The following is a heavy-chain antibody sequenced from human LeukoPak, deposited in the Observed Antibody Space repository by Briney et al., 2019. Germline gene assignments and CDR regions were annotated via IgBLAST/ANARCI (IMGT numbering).Heavy chain of an antibody. CDR2: ISSSSSYI. V-gene: IGHV3-21*01. Sequence: GGSLRLSCAASGFIFSSYSLSWVRQAPGKGLEWVSSISSSSSYIYSADSVKGRFTISRDNPKNSLYLQMNSLRAEDTAVYYCARDRWFAPWGQGTLVTVSS. J-gene: IGHJ5*02. CDR3: ARDRWFAP. CDR1: GFIFSSYS.